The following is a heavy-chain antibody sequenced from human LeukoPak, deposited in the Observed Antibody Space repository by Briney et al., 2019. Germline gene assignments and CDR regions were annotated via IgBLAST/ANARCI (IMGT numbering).Heavy chain of an antibody. CDR1: GYTFTGYY. V-gene: IGHV1-2*02. Sequence: ASVKVSCKASGYTFTGYYMHWVRQAPGQGLEWMGWINPNNGGTNYAQKFQGRVAMTRDTSFSTAYMELSRLRCDDAAVYYCTRGRPITFTVGPLFHHWGQGTLVTVSS. CDR2: INPNNGGT. D-gene: IGHD3-22*01. CDR3: TRGRPITFTVGPLFHH. J-gene: IGHJ1*01.